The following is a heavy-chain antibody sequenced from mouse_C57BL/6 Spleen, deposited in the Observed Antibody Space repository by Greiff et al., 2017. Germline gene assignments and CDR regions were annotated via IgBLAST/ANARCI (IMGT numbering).Heavy chain of an antibody. J-gene: IGHJ4*01. V-gene: IGHV5-17*01. D-gene: IGHD2-4*01. Sequence: EVKLVESGGGLVKPGGSPKLSCAASGFTFSDYGMHWVRQAPEKGLEWVAYISSGSSTIYYADTVKGRFTISRDNAKNTLFLQMTSLRSEDTAMYYCARMGLRLGAMDYWGQGTSVTVSS. CDR1: GFTFSDYG. CDR3: ARMGLRLGAMDY. CDR2: ISSGSSTI.